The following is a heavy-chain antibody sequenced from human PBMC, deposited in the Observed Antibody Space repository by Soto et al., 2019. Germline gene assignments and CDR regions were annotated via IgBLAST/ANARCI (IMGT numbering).Heavy chain of an antibody. CDR1: GFTFSNAW. Sequence: EVQLVESGGGLVKPGGSLRLSCAASGFTFSNAWMSWVRQAPGKGLEWVGRIKSKTDGGTTDYAAPVKGRFTISRDDSKNTMYLQMNSLKTEDTAVYYCTTDSRYSNYGPDYYYYGMDVWGQGTTVTVSS. CDR2: IKSKTDGGTT. V-gene: IGHV3-15*01. J-gene: IGHJ6*02. D-gene: IGHD4-4*01. CDR3: TTDSRYSNYGPDYYYYGMDV.